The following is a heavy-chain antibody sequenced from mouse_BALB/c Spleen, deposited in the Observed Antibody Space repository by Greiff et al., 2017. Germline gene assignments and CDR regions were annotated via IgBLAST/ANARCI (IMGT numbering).Heavy chain of an antibody. CDR2: INPNNGGT. Sequence: EVQLQQSGPELVKPGASVKIPCKASGYTFPDYNMDWVKQSHGKSLEWIGDINPNNGGTIYNQKFKGKATLTVDKSSSKAYMELRNLTSEDTAVYCGEKRRGNYAMDYWGQGTSVTVSA. CDR3: EKRRGNYAMDY. J-gene: IGHJ4*01. D-gene: IGHD1-1*02. CDR1: GYTFPDYN. V-gene: IGHV1-18*01.